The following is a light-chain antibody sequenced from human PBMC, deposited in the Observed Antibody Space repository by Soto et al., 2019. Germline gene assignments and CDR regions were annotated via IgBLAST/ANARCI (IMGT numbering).Light chain of an antibody. J-gene: IGLJ1*01. V-gene: IGLV2-14*03. CDR1: SSDVGGSNY. CDR3: SSYTSSSTYV. Sequence: QSALTQPASVSGSPGQSITISCTGTSSDVGGSNYVSWYQQHPGKAPKLIIFDVSHRPSGFSNRFSGSKSGNTAPLTISGLQAEDEADYYCSSYTSSSTYVFGTGTKVTVL. CDR2: DVS.